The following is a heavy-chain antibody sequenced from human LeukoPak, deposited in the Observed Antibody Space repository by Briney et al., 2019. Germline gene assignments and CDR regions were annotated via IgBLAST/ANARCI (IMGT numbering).Heavy chain of an antibody. CDR3: ARLRGLYSGTYRYQTAFEF. J-gene: IGHJ4*02. CDR2: IKQDGSEK. D-gene: IGHD1-26*01. V-gene: IGHV3-7*01. CDR1: GFTFSNYW. Sequence: GSLRLSCATSGFTFSNYWMSWVRQAPGKGLEWVANIKQDGSEKYYGDSVKGRFTISRDNAKNSLYLQMNSLRVEDTSVYYCARLRGLYSGTYRYQTAFEFWGQGSLLTVSS.